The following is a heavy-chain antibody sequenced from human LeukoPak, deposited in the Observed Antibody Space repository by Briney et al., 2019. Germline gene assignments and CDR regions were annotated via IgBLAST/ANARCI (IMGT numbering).Heavy chain of an antibody. V-gene: IGHV3-48*02. Sequence: GGSLRLSCTASGFTFSSYTMNWVRQAPGKGLEWVSYIRSSGSPIYYADSVRGRFTISRDNAKNSLYLQMNSLRDEDTAVYYCVRDPDALDFWGQGTPVTVSS. CDR3: VRDPDALDF. CDR2: IRSSGSPI. J-gene: IGHJ4*02. CDR1: GFTFSSYT.